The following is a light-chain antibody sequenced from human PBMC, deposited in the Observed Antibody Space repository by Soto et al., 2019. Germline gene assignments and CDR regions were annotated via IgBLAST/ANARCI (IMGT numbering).Light chain of an antibody. CDR1: QSISSW. CDR2: DAS. Sequence: DIQMTQSPSTLSASVGDRVTITCRASQSISSWLAWYQQKPGKAPKLLIYDASGLQSGVPSRFSGSGSGSEFTLTISSLQPDDFATYDCQQYSTYLTFGPGTKVDSK. V-gene: IGKV1-5*01. CDR3: QQYSTYLT. J-gene: IGKJ3*01.